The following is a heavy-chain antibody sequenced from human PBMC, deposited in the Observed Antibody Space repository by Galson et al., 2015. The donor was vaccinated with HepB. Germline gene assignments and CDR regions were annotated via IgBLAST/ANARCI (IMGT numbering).Heavy chain of an antibody. D-gene: IGHD2-15*01. V-gene: IGHV1-69*13. CDR2: IIPIFGTA. Sequence: SVKVSCKASGGTFSSYAISWVRQAPGQGLEWMGGIIPIFGTANYAQKFQGRVTITADESTSTAYMELSSLRSEDTAVYYCASLRGGPRPLGSYYYYYGMDVWGQGTTVTVSS. CDR1: GGTFSSYA. J-gene: IGHJ6*02. CDR3: ASLRGGPRPLGSYYYYYGMDV.